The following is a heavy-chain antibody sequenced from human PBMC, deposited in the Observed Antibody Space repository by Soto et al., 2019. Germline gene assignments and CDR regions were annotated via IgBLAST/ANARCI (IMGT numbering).Heavy chain of an antibody. V-gene: IGHV3-23*01. J-gene: IGHJ6*02. CDR2: ISGSADDT. D-gene: IGHD7-27*01. Sequence: GGSLRLSCAASGFTLSSYAMSWVRQAPGKGLEWVSSISGSADDTYYADSVKGRFTISRDNSKNTLYLQMNSLRAEDTAVYYCVRRPWDYGTDVWGQGTTVTVSS. CDR3: VRRPWDYGTDV. CDR1: GFTLSSYA.